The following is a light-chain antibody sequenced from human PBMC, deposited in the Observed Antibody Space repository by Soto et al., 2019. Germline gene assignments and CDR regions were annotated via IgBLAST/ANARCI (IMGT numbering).Light chain of an antibody. J-gene: IGKJ5*01. CDR1: QSITTS. Sequence: EIVLTQSPAALSLSPGERATFSCRASQSITTSLGWYQQKPGQAPRLLIYDAFNRATGIPARFSGSGSGTDFTLTSSSLEPEDFAVYYCQQRSQWPITFGQGTRLEIK. CDR3: QQRSQWPIT. V-gene: IGKV3-11*01. CDR2: DAF.